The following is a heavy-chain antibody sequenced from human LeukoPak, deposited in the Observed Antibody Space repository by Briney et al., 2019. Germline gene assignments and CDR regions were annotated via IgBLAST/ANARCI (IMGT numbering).Heavy chain of an antibody. D-gene: IGHD3-16*02. V-gene: IGHV3-21*01. CDR3: ARDREGSYRYYYYYYGMDV. J-gene: IGHJ6*02. CDR1: GFTFSSYS. Sequence: KPGGSLRLSCAASGFTFSSYSMNWVRQAPGKGLEWVSSISSSSSYIYYADSVKGRFTISRDNAKNSLYLQMNSLRAEDTAVYYCARDREGSYRYYYYYYGMDVWGQGTTVTVSS. CDR2: ISSSSSYI.